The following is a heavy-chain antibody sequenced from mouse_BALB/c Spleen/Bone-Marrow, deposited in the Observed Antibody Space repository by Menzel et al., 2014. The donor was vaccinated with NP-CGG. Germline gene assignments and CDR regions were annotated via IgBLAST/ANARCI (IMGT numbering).Heavy chain of an antibody. CDR2: ISYGSSTI. V-gene: IGHV5-17*02. CDR3: ARKGAMITHYYAMDY. Sequence: DVELEESGGDLVHAGGSRKLSCAASGFTFRSFGMHWVRQAPEKGLEWVAYISYGSSTIYYADTVKGRFTISRDNPKNTLFLQMTNLRSEDTAMYYCARKGAMITHYYAMDYWGQGTSVTVSS. CDR1: GFTFRSFG. J-gene: IGHJ4*01. D-gene: IGHD2-4*01.